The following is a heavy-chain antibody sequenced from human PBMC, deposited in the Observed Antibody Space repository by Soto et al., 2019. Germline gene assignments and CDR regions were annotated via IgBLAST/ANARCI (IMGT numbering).Heavy chain of an antibody. CDR2: IPQDGVDG. J-gene: IGHJ6*01. D-gene: IGHD2-2*01. CDR1: GFTFSIYS. V-gene: IGHV3-7*03. Sequence: VGSLILSCEGSGFTFSIYSMICVRQSPGKGLEWVAKIPQDGVDGHYADSVKGRFIISRDNGKNSLHLQLNKLRAEDTAVYYCARDHLIMPAHDFFYGSDVWGRGATVTVSS. CDR3: ARDHLIMPAHDFFYGSDV.